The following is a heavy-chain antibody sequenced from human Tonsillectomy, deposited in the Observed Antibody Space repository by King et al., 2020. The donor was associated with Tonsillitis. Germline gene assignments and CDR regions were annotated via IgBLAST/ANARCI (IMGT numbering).Heavy chain of an antibody. V-gene: IGHV4-39*07. CDR3: ARRPPGDPIFEY. CDR1: GGSISSSSYY. D-gene: IGHD4-17*01. CDR2: IYYSGST. Sequence: QLQESGPGLVKPSENLSLTCTVSGGSISSSSYYWGWIRQPPGKGLEWIGSIYYSGSTYYNPSLKSRVTISVDTSKNQFSLKLSSVTAADTAVYYCARRPPGDPIFEYWGQGTLVTVSS. J-gene: IGHJ4*02.